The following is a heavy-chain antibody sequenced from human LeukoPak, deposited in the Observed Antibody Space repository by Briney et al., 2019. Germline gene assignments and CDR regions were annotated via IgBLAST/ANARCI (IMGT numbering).Heavy chain of an antibody. CDR2: INPSGGST. V-gene: IGHV1-46*01. Sequence: GASVKVSCKASGYTFTSYYMHWVRQAPGQGLEWMGIINPSGGSTSYAQKFQGRVTMTRDTSTSTVYMELSSLRSEDTAVYYCARESPNGHDYVLRYFVPLVSPYYFDYWGQGTLVTVSS. CDR3: ARESPNGHDYVLRYFVPLVSPYYFDY. D-gene: IGHD3-9*01. J-gene: IGHJ4*02. CDR1: GYTFTSYY.